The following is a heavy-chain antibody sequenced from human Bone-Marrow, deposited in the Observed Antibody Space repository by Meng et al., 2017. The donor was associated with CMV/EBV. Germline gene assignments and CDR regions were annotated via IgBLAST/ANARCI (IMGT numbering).Heavy chain of an antibody. J-gene: IGHJ6*02. D-gene: IGHD2-2*01. CDR3: ASAEGYCSSTSCYSGDYYYGMDV. CDR2: IRYDGSNK. V-gene: IGHV3-30*02. Sequence: GESLKISCAASGFTFSSYGMHWVRQAPGKGLEWVAFIRYDGSNKYYADSVKGRFTISRDNSKNTLYLQMNSLRAEDTAVYYCASAEGYCSSTSCYSGDYYYGMDVWGQGTTVTVSS. CDR1: GFTFSSYG.